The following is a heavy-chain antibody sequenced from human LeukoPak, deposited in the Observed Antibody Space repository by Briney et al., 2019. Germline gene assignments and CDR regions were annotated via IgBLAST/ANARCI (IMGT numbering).Heavy chain of an antibody. D-gene: IGHD2-2*01. CDR2: ISSSGSTI. Sequence: GGSLRLSCAASGFTFSDYYMSWIRQAPGKGLEWVSYISSSGSTIYYADSVKGRFTISRDNAKNSLYLQMNTLRAEDTAVYYCARGRGYCSSASYYPHLYYYYGMDVWGQGTTVTVSS. CDR3: ARGRGYCSSASYYPHLYYYYGMDV. J-gene: IGHJ6*02. V-gene: IGHV3-11*01. CDR1: GFTFSDYY.